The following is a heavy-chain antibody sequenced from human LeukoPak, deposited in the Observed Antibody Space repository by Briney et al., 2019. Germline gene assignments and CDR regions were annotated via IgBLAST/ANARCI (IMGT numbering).Heavy chain of an antibody. CDR2: IYYSGST. V-gene: IGHV4-39*01. J-gene: IGHJ6*03. D-gene: IGHD3-9*01. CDR1: GGSISSSSYY. Sequence: SETLSLTCTVSGGSISSSSYYWGWIRQPPGKGLEWIGSIYYSGSTYYNPSLKSRVTISVDTSKNQFSLKLSSVTAADTAVYYCAKGIFWAAGYYYYLDVWGKGTTVTISS. CDR3: AKGIFWAAGYYYYLDV.